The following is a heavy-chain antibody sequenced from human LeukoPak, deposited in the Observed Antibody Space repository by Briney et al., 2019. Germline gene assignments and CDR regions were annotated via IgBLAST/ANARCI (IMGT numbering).Heavy chain of an antibody. Sequence: GGSLRLSCAASGFTFSSYGMHWVRQAPGKGLEWVAFIRYDGSNKYYADSVKGRFTISRDNSKNTLYLQVNSLRAEDTAVYYCAPHGGIFDYWGQGTLVTVSS. J-gene: IGHJ4*02. CDR3: APHGGIFDY. CDR1: GFTFSSYG. CDR2: IRYDGSNK. D-gene: IGHD4-23*01. V-gene: IGHV3-30*02.